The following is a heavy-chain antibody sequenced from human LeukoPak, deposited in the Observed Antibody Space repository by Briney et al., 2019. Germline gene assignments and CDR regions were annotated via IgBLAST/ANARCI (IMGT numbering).Heavy chain of an antibody. CDR3: ARDCGGDCYWWNAFDI. D-gene: IGHD2-21*01. Sequence: GGSLRLSCAASGFTFSDYYMSWIRQAPGKGLEWVSYISSSGSTIYYADSVKGRFTISRDNAKNSLYLQMNSLRAEDTAVYYCARDCGGDCYWWNAFDIWGQGTMVTVSS. V-gene: IGHV3-11*04. J-gene: IGHJ3*02. CDR2: ISSSGSTI. CDR1: GFTFSDYY.